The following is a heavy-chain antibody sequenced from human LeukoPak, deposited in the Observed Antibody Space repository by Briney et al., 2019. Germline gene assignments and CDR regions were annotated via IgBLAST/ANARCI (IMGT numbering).Heavy chain of an antibody. Sequence: GGSLRLSCAASGFTFSSYAMSWVRQAPGKGLEWVSAISGSDGTTYYADSVKGRFSISRDNSKNMLYLQMNSLRAEDTAVYYCARDWGSSWFFDYWGQGTLVTVSS. CDR1: GFTFSSYA. D-gene: IGHD6-13*01. V-gene: IGHV3-23*01. CDR2: ISGSDGTT. CDR3: ARDWGSSWFFDY. J-gene: IGHJ4*02.